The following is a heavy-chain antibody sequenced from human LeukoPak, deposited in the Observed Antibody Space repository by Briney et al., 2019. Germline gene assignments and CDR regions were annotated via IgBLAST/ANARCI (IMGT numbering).Heavy chain of an antibody. CDR3: ARDRASFYYDSSGYSVGWFDP. V-gene: IGHV1-8*03. Sequence: ASVKVSCKASGYTFTSYDINWVRQATGQGLEWMGWMNPNSGNTGYAQKFQGRVTITADKSTSTAYMELSSLRSEDTAVYYCARDRASFYYDSSGYSVGWFDPWGQGTLVTVSS. J-gene: IGHJ5*02. CDR2: MNPNSGNT. CDR1: GYTFTSYD. D-gene: IGHD3-22*01.